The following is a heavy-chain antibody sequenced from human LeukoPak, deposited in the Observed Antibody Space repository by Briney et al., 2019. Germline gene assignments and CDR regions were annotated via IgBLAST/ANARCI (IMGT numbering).Heavy chain of an antibody. CDR1: GGTFSSYA. D-gene: IGHD3-22*01. J-gene: IGHJ3*02. CDR2: IIPIFGTA. Sequence: ASVKVSCKASGGTFSSYAISWVRQAPGQGLEWMGGIIPIFGTANYAQKFQGRVTITTDESTSTAYMELSSLRSEDTAVYYCARDRFYYSRGYYHGGGAFDIWGQGTMVTVSS. V-gene: IGHV1-69*05. CDR3: ARDRFYYSRGYYHGGGAFDI.